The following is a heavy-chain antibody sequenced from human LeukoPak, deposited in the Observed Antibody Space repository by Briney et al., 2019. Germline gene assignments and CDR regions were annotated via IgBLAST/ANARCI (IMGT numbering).Heavy chain of an antibody. CDR3: VRDVSRRIPMDV. CDR1: GFSFNSYT. J-gene: IGHJ6*02. V-gene: IGHV3-21*01. CDR2: IRPVSSYT. D-gene: IGHD2/OR15-2a*01. Sequence: GGSLRLSYLASGFSFNSYTMNWVREAPGKGLEWVSTIRPVSSYTWYAGSVRGRFTISRDNPKNSLYLQMDSLRAEDTAVYYCVRDVSRRIPMDVWGQGTTVTVSS.